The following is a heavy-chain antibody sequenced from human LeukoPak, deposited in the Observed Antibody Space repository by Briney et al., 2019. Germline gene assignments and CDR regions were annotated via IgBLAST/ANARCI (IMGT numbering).Heavy chain of an antibody. CDR2: IRYDGSSK. CDR1: EFTFSTYG. J-gene: IGHJ4*02. D-gene: IGHD6-13*01. Sequence: GGSLRLSCAASEFTFSTYGMHWVRQAPGKGLEWVSFIRYDGSSKYYADSVKGRFTISRDNSKNTLYLQMNSLRAEDTAMYYCAKDMSSSFDYWGQGTLVTVSS. CDR3: AKDMSSSFDY. V-gene: IGHV3-30*02.